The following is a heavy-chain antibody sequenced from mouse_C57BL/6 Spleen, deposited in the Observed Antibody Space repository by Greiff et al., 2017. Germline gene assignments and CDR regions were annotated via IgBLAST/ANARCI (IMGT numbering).Heavy chain of an antibody. V-gene: IGHV2-2*01. D-gene: IGHD4-1*01. CDR2: LWSGGST. J-gene: IGHJ4*01. CDR1: GFSLTSYG. Sequence: VQLVEPGPGLVQPSQSLSITCTVSGFSLTSYGVHWVRQSPGKGLEWLGVLWSGGSTDYNAAFISRLSISKDNSKSQVFFKMNSLQADDTAIYYCARNPSNWEYYAMDYWGQGTSVTVSS. CDR3: ARNPSNWEYYAMDY.